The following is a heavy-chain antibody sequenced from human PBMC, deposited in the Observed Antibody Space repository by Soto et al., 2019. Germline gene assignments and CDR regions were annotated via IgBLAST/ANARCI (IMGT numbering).Heavy chain of an antibody. CDR1: GGSISSGGYY. V-gene: IGHV4-39*01. CDR3: ARAGAWFGELLPDY. D-gene: IGHD3-10*01. J-gene: IGHJ4*02. CDR2: IYYSGST. Sequence: SETLSLTCTVSGGSISSGGYYWGWIRQPPGKGLEWIGSIYYSGSTYYNPSLKSRVTISVDTSKNQFSLKLSSVTAADTAVYYCARAGAWFGELLPDYWGQGTLVT.